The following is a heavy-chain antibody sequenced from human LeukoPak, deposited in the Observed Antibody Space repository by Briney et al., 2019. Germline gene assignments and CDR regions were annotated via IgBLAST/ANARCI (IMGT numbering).Heavy chain of an antibody. CDR2: MNPNSGNT. J-gene: IGHJ6*03. D-gene: IGHD1-7*01. Sequence: ASVKVSCKASGYTFTSYDINWVRQATGQGLEWMGWMNPNSGNTGYAQKFQGRVTMTRNTSISTAYMELSSLRSEDTAVYYCARGARGYNWNLPYYYYYYMDVWGKGTTVTVSS. CDR3: ARGARGYNWNLPYYYYYYMDV. V-gene: IGHV1-8*01. CDR1: GYTFTSYD.